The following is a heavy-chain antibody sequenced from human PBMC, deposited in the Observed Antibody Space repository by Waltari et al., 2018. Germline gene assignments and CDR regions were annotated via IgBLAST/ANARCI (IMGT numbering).Heavy chain of an antibody. D-gene: IGHD1-26*01. J-gene: IGHJ3*02. CDR3: ARDRGSYYYPDAFDI. CDR2: IKQDGSEK. Sequence: EVQLVESGGGLVQPGGSLRLSCAASGFTFSRHWMRWVRQAPGKGLEWVANIKQDGSEKYYVDSVKGRFTISRDNAKNSLYLQMNSLRAEDTAVYYCARDRGSYYYPDAFDIWGQGTMVTVSS. V-gene: IGHV3-7*01. CDR1: GFTFSRHW.